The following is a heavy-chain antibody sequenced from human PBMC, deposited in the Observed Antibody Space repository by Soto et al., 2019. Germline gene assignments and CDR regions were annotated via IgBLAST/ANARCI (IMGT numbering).Heavy chain of an antibody. V-gene: IGHV4-39*01. CDR3: ASTSDSSGYYYWFDY. CDR1: GGSISSSSYY. Sequence: SETLSLTCTVSGGSISSSSYYWGWIRQPPGKGLEWIGSIYYSGSTYYNPSLKSRVTISVDTSKNQFSLKLSSVTAADTAVYYCASTSDSSGYYYWFDYWGQGTLVTVSS. CDR2: IYYSGST. D-gene: IGHD3-22*01. J-gene: IGHJ4*02.